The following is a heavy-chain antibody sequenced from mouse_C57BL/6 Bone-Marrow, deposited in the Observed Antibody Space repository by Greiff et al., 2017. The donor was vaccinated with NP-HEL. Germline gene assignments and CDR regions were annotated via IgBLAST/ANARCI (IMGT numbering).Heavy chain of an antibody. CDR2: ISNLAYSI. CDR3: ARHHESYYYGSSYPFAY. D-gene: IGHD1-1*01. Sequence: EVQLQESGGGLVQPGGSLKLSCAASGFTFSDYGMAWVRQAPRKGPEWVAFISNLAYSIYYADTVTGRVTISRENAKNTLYLEMSSLSSEDTAMYYCARHHESYYYGSSYPFAYWGQGTLVTVSA. CDR1: GFTFSDYG. V-gene: IGHV5-15*01. J-gene: IGHJ3*01.